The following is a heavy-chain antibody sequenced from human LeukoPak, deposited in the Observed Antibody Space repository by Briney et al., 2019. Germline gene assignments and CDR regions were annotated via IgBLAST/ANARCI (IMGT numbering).Heavy chain of an antibody. V-gene: IGHV3-23*01. Sequence: GGSLRLSCAASGFTFSSYAMSWVRQAPGKGLEWVSAISGSGGSTYYADSVKGRFTISRDNAKNSLYLQMNSLRAEDTAVYYCAPIYSNGPFDYWGQGTLVTVSS. CDR3: APIYSNGPFDY. D-gene: IGHD4-11*01. CDR2: ISGSGGST. CDR1: GFTFSSYA. J-gene: IGHJ4*02.